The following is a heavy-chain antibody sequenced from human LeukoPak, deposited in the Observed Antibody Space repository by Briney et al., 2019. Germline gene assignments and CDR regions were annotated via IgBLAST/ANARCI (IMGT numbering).Heavy chain of an antibody. J-gene: IGHJ4*02. V-gene: IGHV4-34*01. Sequence: PSETLSLTSAANGGSFSGYSWAWIRQPPGKGLEWIGEINHSGSTNYNPSLKSRVTISVDTSKNQFSLKLSSVTAADTAVYYCARADYDFWSGYFYWGQGTLVTVSS. CDR3: ARADYDFWSGYFY. CDR2: INHSGST. D-gene: IGHD3-3*01. CDR1: GGSFSGYS.